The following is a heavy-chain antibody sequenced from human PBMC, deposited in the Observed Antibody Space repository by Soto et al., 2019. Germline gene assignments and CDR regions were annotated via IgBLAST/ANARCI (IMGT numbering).Heavy chain of an antibody. Sequence: PGGSLRLSCAASGFTFSSYSMNWVRQAPGKGLEWVSSISSSSSYIYYADSVKGRFTISRDNAKNSLYLQMNSLRAEDTAVYYCARQLRLYSSSSREISWFDPWGQGTLVTVSS. CDR3: ARQLRLYSSSSREISWFDP. D-gene: IGHD6-6*01. CDR1: GFTFSSYS. V-gene: IGHV3-21*01. CDR2: ISSSSSYI. J-gene: IGHJ5*02.